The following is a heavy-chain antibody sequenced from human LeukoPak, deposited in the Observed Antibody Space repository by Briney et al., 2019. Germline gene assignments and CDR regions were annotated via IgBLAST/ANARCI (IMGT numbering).Heavy chain of an antibody. D-gene: IGHD4-17*01. CDR2: ISWNSGSI. V-gene: IGHV3-9*01. Sequence: GRSLRLSCAASGFTFDDYAMHWVRQAPGKGLEWVSGISWNSGSIGYADSVKGRFTISRDNAKNSLYLQMNSLRAEDTALYYCAKDLNDYGDFGHWGQGTLVTVSS. CDR1: GFTFDDYA. J-gene: IGHJ4*02. CDR3: AKDLNDYGDFGH.